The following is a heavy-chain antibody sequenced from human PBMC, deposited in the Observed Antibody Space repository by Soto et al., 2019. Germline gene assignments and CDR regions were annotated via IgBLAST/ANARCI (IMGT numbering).Heavy chain of an antibody. Sequence: GGSLRLSCAASGFTFSSYSMNWVRQAPGKGLEWVSSISSSSSYIYYADSVKGRFTISRDNAKNSLYLRMNSLRAEDTAVYYCARDTTTDSSGYYYSPNNFDYWGQGTLVTVSS. V-gene: IGHV3-21*01. CDR3: ARDTTTDSSGYYYSPNNFDY. CDR1: GFTFSSYS. D-gene: IGHD3-22*01. CDR2: ISSSSSYI. J-gene: IGHJ4*02.